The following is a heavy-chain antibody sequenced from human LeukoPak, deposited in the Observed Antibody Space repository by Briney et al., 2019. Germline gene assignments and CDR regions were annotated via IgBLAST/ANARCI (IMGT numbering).Heavy chain of an antibody. D-gene: IGHD3-16*02. CDR2: IRYDGSNK. CDR3: AKDQGTYDYVWGSYRYTYFDY. CDR1: GFTFSSYG. V-gene: IGHV3-30*02. Sequence: GGSLRLSCAASGFTFSSYGMHWVRQAPGKGLEWVAFIRYDGSNKYYADSVKGRFTISRDNSKNTLYLQMNSLRAEDTAVYYCAKDQGTYDYVWGSYRYTYFDYWGQGTLVTVSS. J-gene: IGHJ4*02.